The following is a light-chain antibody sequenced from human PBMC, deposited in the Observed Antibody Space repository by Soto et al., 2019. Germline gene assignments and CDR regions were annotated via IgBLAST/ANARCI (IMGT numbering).Light chain of an antibody. CDR1: QSVSSN. CDR2: GAS. J-gene: IGKJ2*01. CDR3: QQYKNWPLYA. Sequence: EIVMTQSPATLSVSPGERATLSCRASQSVSSNLARYQQKPGQAPRLLIYGASTRATGTPARLSGSGSGTAFTLTISSLQSEDFAVYCCQQYKNWPLYAFGQGNKLEIK. V-gene: IGKV3-15*01.